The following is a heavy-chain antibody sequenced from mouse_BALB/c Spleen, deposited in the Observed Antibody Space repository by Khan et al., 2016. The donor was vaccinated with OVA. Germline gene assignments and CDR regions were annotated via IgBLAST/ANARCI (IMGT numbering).Heavy chain of an antibody. J-gene: IGHJ3*01. Sequence: EVELVESGGGLVQPGGSRKLSCAASGFTFSDYGMAWVRQAPGKGPEWVAFVSSLAYNFYYADTVTGRFTISCENAKTTLYLEMSSLRSEDTAMYYCARGGKGGFAYWGQGTMVTVSA. V-gene: IGHV5-15*02. CDR1: GFTFSDYG. CDR2: VSSLAYNF. CDR3: ARGGKGGFAY.